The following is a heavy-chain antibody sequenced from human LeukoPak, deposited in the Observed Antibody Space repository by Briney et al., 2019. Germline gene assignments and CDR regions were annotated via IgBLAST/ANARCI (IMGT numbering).Heavy chain of an antibody. CDR3: AKDREYSYVYDAFDI. D-gene: IGHD3-16*01. Sequence: PGGSLRLSCAASGFTFSSYAMSWVRQAPGKGLESVSGMSGSGGSTYYADSVKGRFTISRDNSRDTLYLQMNTLRAEDTAVYYCAKDREYSYVYDAFDIWGQGTLVTVSS. CDR2: MSGSGGST. J-gene: IGHJ3*02. CDR1: GFTFSSYA. V-gene: IGHV3-23*01.